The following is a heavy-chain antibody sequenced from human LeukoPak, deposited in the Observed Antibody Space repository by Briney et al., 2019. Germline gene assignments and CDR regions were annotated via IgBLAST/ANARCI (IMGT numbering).Heavy chain of an antibody. CDR3: VKGLPGYGGHLDY. J-gene: IGHJ4*02. Sequence: GSLRLSCSASGFTFSSYAMHWVRQAPGQGLEYVSLISSNGGSTYYADFVKGRFTISRDNSKNTLYLEMSSLRVEDTAVYYCVKGLPGYGGHLDYWGQGTLVTVSS. V-gene: IGHV3-64D*06. CDR1: GFTFSSYA. CDR2: ISSNGGST. D-gene: IGHD6-13*01.